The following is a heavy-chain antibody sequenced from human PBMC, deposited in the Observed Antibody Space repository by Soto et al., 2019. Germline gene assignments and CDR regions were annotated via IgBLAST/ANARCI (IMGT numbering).Heavy chain of an antibody. D-gene: IGHD2-2*01. Sequence: PGGSLRLSCAASGFTFSGYAMSWVRQAPGKGLEWVSAISGTGVTTYYADSVKGRFTVSRDNSKNTLFLQMDSLRAEDTALYYCAKQRSLGILTSGTIDYWGQGTLVTVSS. V-gene: IGHV3-23*01. CDR3: AKQRSLGILTSGTIDY. J-gene: IGHJ4*02. CDR2: ISGTGVTT. CDR1: GFTFSGYA.